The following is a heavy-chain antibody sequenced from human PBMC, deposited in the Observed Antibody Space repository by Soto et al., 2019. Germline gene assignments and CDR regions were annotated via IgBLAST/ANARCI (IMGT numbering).Heavy chain of an antibody. Sequence: LRLSCATSGFTCSMYAMTCVRQAPGKGLEWVSAISDGGDTTFYADSVKGRFTISRDNSKNTLYLQMNSLRVEDTAVYYCAKDPTMGTRGYFNYWGQGTLVTVS. CDR1: GFTCSMYA. D-gene: IGHD1-7*01. CDR3: AKDPTMGTRGYFNY. CDR2: ISDGGDTT. V-gene: IGHV3-23*01. J-gene: IGHJ4*02.